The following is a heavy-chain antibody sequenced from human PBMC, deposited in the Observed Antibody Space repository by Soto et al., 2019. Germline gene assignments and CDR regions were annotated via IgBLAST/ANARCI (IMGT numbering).Heavy chain of an antibody. D-gene: IGHD3-9*01. CDR1: GYSFTTYW. CDR3: ARLEGILTGINWFDR. J-gene: IGHJ5*02. CDR2: IFPDDSDT. Sequence: PGESLKIACKGSGYSFTTYWIGWVRQLPGKGLEWMGIIFPDDSDTRDSPSFQGQVTISADKSINTAYLQWNSLKASDTAVYYCARLEGILTGINWFDRWGQGTLVTVSS. V-gene: IGHV5-51*01.